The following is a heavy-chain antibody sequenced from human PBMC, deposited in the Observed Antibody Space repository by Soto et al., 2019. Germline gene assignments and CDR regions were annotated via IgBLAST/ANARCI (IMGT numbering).Heavy chain of an antibody. CDR2: ISSSSSYT. Sequence: XESLRLSSAASGLTFSDYYMSWIRQAPGKGLEWVSYISSSSSYTNYADSVKGRFTISRDNAKNSLYLQMNSLRAEDTAVYYCERVIEDDFWSGYSWSGMDVWGQGTTVNVSS. J-gene: IGHJ6*02. CDR1: GLTFSDYY. V-gene: IGHV3-11*06. CDR3: ERVIEDDFWSGYSWSGMDV. D-gene: IGHD3-3*01.